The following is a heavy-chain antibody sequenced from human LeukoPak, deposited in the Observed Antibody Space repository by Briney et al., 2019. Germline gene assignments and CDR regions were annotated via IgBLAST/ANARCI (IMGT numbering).Heavy chain of an antibody. Sequence: SETLTLTCSVSGWSLSGNYWSWIRQPPGKGLEWIGYISNSGTTNYNPSLKSRFTISVDTSRSQFSLELTYVSAADTAIYYCAKHAYCACGCQRRPREIAFDLWGQGTMVTVSS. D-gene: IGHD2-21*02. CDR2: ISNSGTT. J-gene: IGHJ3*01. CDR3: AKHAYCACGCQRRPREIAFDL. CDR1: GWSLSGNY. V-gene: IGHV4-59*08.